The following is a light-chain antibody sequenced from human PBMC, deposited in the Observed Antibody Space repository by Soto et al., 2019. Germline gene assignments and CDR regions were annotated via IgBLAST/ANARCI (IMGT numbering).Light chain of an antibody. CDR3: SSYTSSSTYV. CDR2: EVS. Sequence: QSVLTQPPSVSGSPGQSVTISCTGTSIDVGSYNRVSWYQQPPGTAPKLMIYEVSNRPSGFPDRFSGSKSDDTASLTISGLQAEDEADYYCSSYTSSSTYVFGTGTKVTVL. CDR1: SIDVGSYNR. V-gene: IGLV2-18*02. J-gene: IGLJ1*01.